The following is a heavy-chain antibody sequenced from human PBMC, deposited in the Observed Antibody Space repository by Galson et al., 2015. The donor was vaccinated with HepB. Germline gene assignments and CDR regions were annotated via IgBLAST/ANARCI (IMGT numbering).Heavy chain of an antibody. CDR1: GFTFQSYA. CDR2: ISGRGDST. D-gene: IGHD6-19*01. CDR3: AKVMTAISVAGTAHGLDV. J-gene: IGHJ6*02. V-gene: IGHV3-23*01. Sequence: SLRLPCAASGFTFQSYAMTWVRQAPGKGLAWGSSISGRGDSTHDAESGKGRFTISRDNSRNTMFLQINSLRVDDTAVYYCAKVMTAISVAGTAHGLDVWGQGTKVTVSS.